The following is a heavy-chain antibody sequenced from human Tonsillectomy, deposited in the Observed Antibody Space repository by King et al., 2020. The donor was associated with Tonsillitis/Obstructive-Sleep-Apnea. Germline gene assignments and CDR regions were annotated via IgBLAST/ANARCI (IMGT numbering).Heavy chain of an antibody. J-gene: IGHJ3*02. V-gene: IGHV1-2*05. D-gene: IGHD2-2*01. Sequence: VQLVESGAEVKKPGASVKVSCKASGYTFTGYYMHCVRQAPGQGLEWMGRINPNSGGTNYAQKFQGRVTMTRDTSISTAYMELSRLRSDDTVVYYCAMCERVYVWSGTSCKEAFYIWGQETMLTVST. CDR3: AMCERVYVWSGTSCKEAFYI. CDR2: INPNSGGT. CDR1: GYTFTGYY.